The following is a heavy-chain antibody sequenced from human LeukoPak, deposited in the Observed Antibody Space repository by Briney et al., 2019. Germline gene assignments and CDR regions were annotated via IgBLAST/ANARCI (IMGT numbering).Heavy chain of an antibody. D-gene: IGHD5-24*01. J-gene: IGHJ4*02. CDR3: ARVRRDGYNYYFDY. CDR2: SYYRGST. CDR1: GGSISSSGDY. V-gene: IGHV4-31*03. Sequence: SQTLSLTCTVSGGSISSSGDYWSWVSQHPGKGLEWLGYSYYRGSTYYNPSLKSRVTISVDTSKNQFSLKLSSVTAADTAVYYCARVRRDGYNYYFDYWGQGTLVTVSS.